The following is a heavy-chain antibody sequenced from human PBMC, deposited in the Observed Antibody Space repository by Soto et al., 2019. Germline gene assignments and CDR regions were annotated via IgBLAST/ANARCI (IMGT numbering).Heavy chain of an antibody. CDR1: GGTFSSYA. J-gene: IGHJ6*02. Sequence: QVQLVQSGAAVKKPGSSVKVSCEASGGTFSSYALSWVRQVPGQGLEWMGGIIPIFGTENYAQKFQGRVTITADKRMTTAYMELNSLRSEDTAVYYCARVPIGYIYGTHYYGMDVWVQGTTVTVPS. CDR2: IIPIFGTE. CDR3: ARVPIGYIYGTHYYGMDV. V-gene: IGHV1-69*06. D-gene: IGHD5-18*01.